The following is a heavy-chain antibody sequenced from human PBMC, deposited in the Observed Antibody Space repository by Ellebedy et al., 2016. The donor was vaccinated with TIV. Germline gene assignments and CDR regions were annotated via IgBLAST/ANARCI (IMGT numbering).Heavy chain of an antibody. CDR2: ISWDGGST. CDR1: GFTFDDYT. Sequence: GESLKISXAASGFTFDDYTMHWVRQAPGKGLEWVSLISWDGGSTYYADSVKGRFTISRDNSKNSLYLQMNSLRTEDTAVYYCAAEGGIVGATFGYWGQGTLVTVSS. J-gene: IGHJ4*02. D-gene: IGHD1-26*01. V-gene: IGHV3-43*01. CDR3: AAEGGIVGATFGY.